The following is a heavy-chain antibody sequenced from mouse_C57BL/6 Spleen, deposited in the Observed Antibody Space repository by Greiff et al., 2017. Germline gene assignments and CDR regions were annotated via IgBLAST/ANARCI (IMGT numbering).Heavy chain of an antibody. D-gene: IGHD1-1*01. J-gene: IGHJ1*03. CDR1: GYTFTSYW. CDR2: IDPSDSYT. Sequence: VQLQQSGAELVMPGASVKLSCKASGYTFTSYWMHWVKQRPGQGLEWIGEIDPSDSYTNYNQKFKGKSTLTVDKSSSTAYMQLSSLTSEDSAVYYCARGATVVGVDFDVWGTGTTVTVSS. CDR3: ARGATVVGVDFDV. V-gene: IGHV1-69*01.